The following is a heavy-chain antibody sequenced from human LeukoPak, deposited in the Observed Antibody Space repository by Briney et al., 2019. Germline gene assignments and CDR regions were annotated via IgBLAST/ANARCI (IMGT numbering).Heavy chain of an antibody. CDR2: INAGNGNT. J-gene: IGHJ4*02. D-gene: IGHD2-2*01. CDR1: GYTFTSYA. Sequence: ASVKVSCKASGYTFTSYAMHWVRQAPGQRLEWMGWINAGNGNTKYSQKFQGRVTITRDTSASTAYMELSSLRSEDTAVYYCATLGVVVPAGYAYWGQGTLVTVSS. V-gene: IGHV1-3*01. CDR3: ATLGVVVPAGYAY.